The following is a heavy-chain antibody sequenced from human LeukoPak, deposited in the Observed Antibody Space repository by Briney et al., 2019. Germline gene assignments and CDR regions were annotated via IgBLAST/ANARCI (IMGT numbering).Heavy chain of an antibody. CDR2: IRSTNSDT. Sequence: GGSLRLSCAVSGFRFSDYYMSWIRQAPGKGLEWVSYIRSTNSDTRYTDSVKGRFTISRDNAKNSLYLQMNSLSAEDTAVYYCARGMSATSGYLELEYWGQGTLVTVS. CDR1: GFRFSDYY. V-gene: IGHV3-11*05. J-gene: IGHJ4*02. D-gene: IGHD3-22*01. CDR3: ARGMSATSGYLELEY.